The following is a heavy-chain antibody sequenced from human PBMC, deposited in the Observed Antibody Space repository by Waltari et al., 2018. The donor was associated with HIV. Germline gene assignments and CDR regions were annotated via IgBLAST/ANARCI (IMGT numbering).Heavy chain of an antibody. CDR3: ARDQDYYDSSGYTSYAFDI. J-gene: IGHJ3*02. V-gene: IGHV4-38-2*02. CDR2: IYRSGTT. Sequence: QVLLQESGPRLVKSSETLSLTCTVSASSISRNYHWGWTRQAPGKGLEWIGSIYRSGTTYYNPSFKTRVTISVNMSKNQYSLKLSSLTAADTAMYYCARDQDYYDSSGYTSYAFDIWGRGTMIIVSS. D-gene: IGHD3-22*01. CDR1: ASSISRNYH.